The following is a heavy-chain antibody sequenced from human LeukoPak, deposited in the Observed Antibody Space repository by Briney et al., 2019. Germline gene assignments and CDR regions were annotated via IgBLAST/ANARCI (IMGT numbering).Heavy chain of an antibody. CDR3: AKEETASGTALADY. CDR1: GFTFSSYA. J-gene: IGHJ4*02. V-gene: IGHV3-23*01. Sequence: GGSLRLSCAASGFTFSSYAMSWVRQAPGKGLEWVSAISGSGGSTYYADSVKGRFTISRDNSKNTLYLQMNSLRAEDTAVYFCAKEETASGTALADYWGQGTLVTVSS. CDR2: ISGSGGST. D-gene: IGHD6-13*01.